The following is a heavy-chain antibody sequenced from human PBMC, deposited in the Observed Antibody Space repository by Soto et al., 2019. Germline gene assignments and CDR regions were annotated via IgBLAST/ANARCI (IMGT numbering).Heavy chain of an antibody. Sequence: EVQLVESGGGLVQPGGSLRLSCAASGFTVSSNYMSWVRQAPGKGLEWVSVIYSGGSTYYADSVKGRFTISRDNSKNTLYLQMNSLRAEDTAVYYCARDDSPWYFQHWGQGTLVTVSS. V-gene: IGHV3-66*01. CDR1: GFTVSSNY. CDR3: ARDDSPWYFQH. D-gene: IGHD3-22*01. J-gene: IGHJ1*01. CDR2: IYSGGST.